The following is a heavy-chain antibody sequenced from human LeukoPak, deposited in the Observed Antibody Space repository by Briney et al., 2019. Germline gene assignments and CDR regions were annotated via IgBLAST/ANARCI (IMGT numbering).Heavy chain of an antibody. Sequence: SQTLSLTCTVSGGSISSGDYYWSWIRQPPGKGLEWIGYIYYSGSTYYNPSLKSRVTISVDTSKNQFSLKLSSVTAADTAVYYCARDMGVVPAANDYWGQGTLVTVSS. CDR2: IYYSGST. J-gene: IGHJ4*02. D-gene: IGHD2-2*01. CDR1: GGSISSGDYY. CDR3: ARDMGVVPAANDY. V-gene: IGHV4-30-4*01.